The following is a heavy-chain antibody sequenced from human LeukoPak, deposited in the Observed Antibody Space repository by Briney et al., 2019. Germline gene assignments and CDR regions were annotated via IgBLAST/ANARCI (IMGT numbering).Heavy chain of an antibody. Sequence: GGSLAVSCAASGFTFSSYVMSWVRQAPGKGLEWVSAISGSGGSTYYADSVKGRFTISRDNSKNTLYLQMNSLRAEDTAVYYCAKDRAFYYDSSGYYPDAFDIWGLGTMHSVPS. D-gene: IGHD3-22*01. J-gene: IGHJ3*02. CDR2: ISGSGGST. CDR3: AKDRAFYYDSSGYYPDAFDI. CDR1: GFTFSSYV. V-gene: IGHV3-23*01.